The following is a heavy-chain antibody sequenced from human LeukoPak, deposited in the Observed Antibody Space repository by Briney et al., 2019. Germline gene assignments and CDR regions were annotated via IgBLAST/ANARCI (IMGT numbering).Heavy chain of an antibody. J-gene: IGHJ4*02. CDR1: GFTFDDYA. CDR2: ISSSGSDT. V-gene: IGHV3-11*04. CDR3: ASLGGYSSSSARGY. Sequence: PGGSLRLSCAASGFTFDDYAMHWVRQAPGKGLEWVSYISSSGSDTYYADSVKGRFTISRDNAKNSLFLQMNTLRADDTAVYYCASLGGYSSSSARGYWGQGTLVTVSS. D-gene: IGHD6-6*01.